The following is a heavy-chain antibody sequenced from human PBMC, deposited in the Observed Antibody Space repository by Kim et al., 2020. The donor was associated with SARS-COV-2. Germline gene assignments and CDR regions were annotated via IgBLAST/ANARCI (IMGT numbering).Heavy chain of an antibody. CDR3: ARDGEYSSRRLDY. V-gene: IGHV3-33*01. Sequence: GGSLRLSCAASGFTFSSYGMHWVRQAPGKGLEWVAVIWYDGSNKYYADSVKGRFTISRDNSKNTLYLQMNSLRAEDTAVYYCARDGEYSSRRLDYWGQGTLVTVSS. CDR1: GFTFSSYG. CDR2: IWYDGSNK. D-gene: IGHD6-13*01. J-gene: IGHJ4*02.